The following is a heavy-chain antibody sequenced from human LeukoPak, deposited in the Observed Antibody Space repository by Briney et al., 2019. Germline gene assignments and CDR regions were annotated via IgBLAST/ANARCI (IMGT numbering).Heavy chain of an antibody. CDR2: IRYDGSNK. D-gene: IGHD3-22*01. V-gene: IGHV3-30*02. J-gene: IGHJ4*02. CDR3: ATADSSGATYFDY. Sequence: GGSLRLSCAASGFTFSSYGMHWVRQAPGKGLEWVAFIRYDGSNKYYADSVKGRFTISRDNAKNSLYLQMNSLRAEDTAVYYCATADSSGATYFDYWGQGTLVTVSS. CDR1: GFTFSSYG.